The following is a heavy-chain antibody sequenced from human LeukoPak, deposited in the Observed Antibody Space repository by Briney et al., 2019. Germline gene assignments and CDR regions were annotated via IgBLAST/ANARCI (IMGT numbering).Heavy chain of an antibody. CDR3: ARTDVTRTYWYFDL. CDR1: GFSLSTSGMR. J-gene: IGHJ2*01. D-gene: IGHD1/OR15-1a*01. CDR2: IDWDDDK. Sequence: ESGPALVKPTQTLTLTCIFSGFSLSTSGMRVSWIRQPPGKALEWLARIDWDDDKFYSTSLKTRLTISKDTAKNQVVLTMTNMDPVDTATYYCARTDVTRTYWYFDLWCRGTLVTVSS. V-gene: IGHV2-70*04.